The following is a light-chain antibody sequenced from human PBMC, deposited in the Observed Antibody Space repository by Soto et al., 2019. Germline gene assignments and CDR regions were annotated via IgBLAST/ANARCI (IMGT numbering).Light chain of an antibody. V-gene: IGLV2-14*01. CDR2: EAT. CDR3: TSYTITSPYV. J-gene: IGLJ1*01. CDR1: SSDIGRYDF. Sequence: QSVLTQPASMSGSPGQPITISSTGTSSDIGRYDFVSWYQHHPGKAPKLIIYEATKRPSGVSYRFSGSKSGNTASLTISGLQAEDEADYYCTSYTITSPYVFGTGTKVTVL.